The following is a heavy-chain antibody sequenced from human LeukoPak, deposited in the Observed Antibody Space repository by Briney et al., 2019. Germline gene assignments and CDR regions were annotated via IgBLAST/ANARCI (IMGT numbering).Heavy chain of an antibody. CDR1: GYTFTSYH. V-gene: IGHV1-46*01. CDR2: INPSGGST. D-gene: IGHD3-22*01. J-gene: IGHJ4*02. Sequence: GASVKVSCKASGYTFTSYHLYWVRQAPGQGLEWMGVINPSGGSTTSAQKFQGRVTMTRDTSTSTVYMELRSLRSEDTAVYYCARGPGPADDGGGYCFDYWGQGTLSPSPQ. CDR3: ARGPGPADDGGGYCFDY.